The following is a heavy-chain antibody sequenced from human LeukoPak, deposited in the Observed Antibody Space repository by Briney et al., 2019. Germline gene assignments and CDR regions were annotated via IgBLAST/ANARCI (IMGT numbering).Heavy chain of an antibody. CDR3: ARDEVAMGEFDY. CDR1: G. V-gene: IGHV1-18*01. CDR2: ISAYNGNT. Sequence: GIXWVRQAPGQGLEWMGWISAYNGNTNYAQKLQGRVTMTTDTSTSTAYTELRSLRSDDTAVYYCARDEVAMGEFDYWGQGTLVTVSS. D-gene: IGHD5-18*01. J-gene: IGHJ4*02.